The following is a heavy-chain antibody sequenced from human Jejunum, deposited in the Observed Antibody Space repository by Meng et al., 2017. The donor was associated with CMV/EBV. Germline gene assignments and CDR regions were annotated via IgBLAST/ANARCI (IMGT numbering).Heavy chain of an antibody. CDR2: IYYSGST. D-gene: IGHD4-11*01. Sequence: SISSYYWSWIRQPPGKGLEWIGYIYYSGSTNYNPSLKSRVTISVDTSKNQFSLKLSSVTAVDTAVYYCARDHSNYKDYYYYGMDVWGQGTTVTVSS. CDR3: ARDHSNYKDYYYYGMDV. J-gene: IGHJ6*02. CDR1: SISSYY. V-gene: IGHV4-59*01.